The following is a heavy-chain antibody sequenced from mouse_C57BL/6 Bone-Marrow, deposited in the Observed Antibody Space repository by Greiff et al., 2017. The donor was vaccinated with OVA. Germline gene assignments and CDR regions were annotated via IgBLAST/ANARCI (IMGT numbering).Heavy chain of an antibody. V-gene: IGHV1-55*01. Sequence: VQLQQPGAELVKPGASVKMSCKASGYTFTSYWITWVKQRPGQGLAWIGDIYPGSGSTNYNEKFKSKATLTVDTSSSTAYMQLSSLTSEDSAVYYCARGDAYYGNYLFAYWGQGTLVTVSA. J-gene: IGHJ3*01. D-gene: IGHD2-1*01. CDR3: ARGDAYYGNYLFAY. CDR1: GYTFTSYW. CDR2: IYPGSGST.